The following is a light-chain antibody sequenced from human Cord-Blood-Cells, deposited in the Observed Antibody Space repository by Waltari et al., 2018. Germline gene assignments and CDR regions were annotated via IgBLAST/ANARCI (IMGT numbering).Light chain of an antibody. CDR1: QRVSSSY. CDR3: QQYGSSPPRHT. V-gene: IGKV3-20*01. J-gene: IGKJ2*01. CDR2: GAS. Sequence: EIVLTQSTGTLSLSPGERATLSCRASQRVSSSYLAWYQQKPGQAPRLLIYGASSSATGIPDRFSGSGSGTDFTLTLSRLEPEDFAVYYCQQYGSSPPRHTFGQGTKLEIK.